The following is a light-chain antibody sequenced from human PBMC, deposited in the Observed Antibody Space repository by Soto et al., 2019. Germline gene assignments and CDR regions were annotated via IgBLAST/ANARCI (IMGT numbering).Light chain of an antibody. J-gene: IGLJ3*02. CDR3: CSYAGTTTWV. CDR1: SSDVGGYKL. CDR2: EGS. V-gene: IGLV2-23*01. Sequence: QSALTQPASVSGSPGQSITIPCTGTSSDVGGYKLVSWYQQHPGKAPKVLLYEGSERPSGVSDRFSGSKSGNTASLTISGLQAEDEADYYCCSYAGTTTWVFGGGTKLTVL.